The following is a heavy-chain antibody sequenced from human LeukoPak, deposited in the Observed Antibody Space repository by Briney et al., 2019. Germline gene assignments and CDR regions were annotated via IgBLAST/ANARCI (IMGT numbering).Heavy chain of an antibody. CDR2: VKPDGSEK. CDR3: AKGNYYDSSSYCDY. CDR1: GFTFSNYW. V-gene: IGHV3-7*01. Sequence: GGSLRLSCAASGFTFSNYWMTWVRQAPGKGLEWVAHVKPDGSEKSYVDSVKGRFTISRDNAQNSLYLQMNSLRAEDTAVYYCAKGNYYDSSSYCDYWGQGTLVTVSS. J-gene: IGHJ4*02. D-gene: IGHD3-22*01.